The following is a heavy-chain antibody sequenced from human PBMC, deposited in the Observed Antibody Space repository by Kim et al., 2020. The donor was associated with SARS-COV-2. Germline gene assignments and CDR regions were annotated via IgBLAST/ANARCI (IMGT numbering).Heavy chain of an antibody. V-gene: IGHV4-4*07. CDR2: ISTSGST. CDR3: ARGGGTYQSFDL. D-gene: IGHD2-15*01. CDR1: GGSISGYY. J-gene: IGHJ2*01. Sequence: SETLSLTCTASGGSISGYYWSWIRQPAGKGLEWIGHISTSGSTRYNPSLRNRVTMSVDASKNQFSLTMSSVTAADTAVYYCARGGGTYQSFDLWGRGTLVTVSS.